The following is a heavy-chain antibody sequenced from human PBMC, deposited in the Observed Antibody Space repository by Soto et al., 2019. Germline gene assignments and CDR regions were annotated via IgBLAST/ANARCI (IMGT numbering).Heavy chain of an antibody. V-gene: IGHV1-18*01. D-gene: IGHD3-3*01. CDR2: ISAYNGNT. J-gene: IGHJ3*02. Sequence: QVQLVQSGAEVKKPGASVKVSCKASGYTFTSYGISWVRQAPGQGLEWMGWISAYNGNTNYAQKLQGRVTMTTDTSTSTAYMELRSLRSDDTAVYYCATLPWGDFWSGYYSSHDAFDIWGQGTMVTVSS. CDR1: GYTFTSYG. CDR3: ATLPWGDFWSGYYSSHDAFDI.